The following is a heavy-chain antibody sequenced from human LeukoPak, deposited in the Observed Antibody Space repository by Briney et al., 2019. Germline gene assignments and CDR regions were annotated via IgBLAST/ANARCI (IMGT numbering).Heavy chain of an antibody. CDR1: GGSISSGGYY. CDR3: AREDWSSSSSADY. D-gene: IGHD6-6*01. Sequence: PSQTLSLTCTVSGGSISSGGYYCSWIRQHPGKGLEWIGYIYYSGSTYYNPSLKSRVTISVDTSKNQFSLKLSSVTAADTAVYYCAREDWSSSSSADYWGQGTLVTVSS. V-gene: IGHV4-31*03. CDR2: IYYSGST. J-gene: IGHJ4*02.